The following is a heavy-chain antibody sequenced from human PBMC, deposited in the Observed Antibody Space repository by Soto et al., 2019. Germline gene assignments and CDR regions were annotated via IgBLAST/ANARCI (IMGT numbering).Heavy chain of an antibody. V-gene: IGHV4-30-4*01. Sequence: SGNQCLPSTVLWGTISDVRYRWSWKRQTPGKGLEWIGFISYSGSTYYSLSLKSRVTISVDTSKNQFSLNLSFVTAAGTAVYYCATMGTPATGLYYFDYWGQGTLVTVSS. CDR2: ISYSGST. J-gene: IGHJ4*02. D-gene: IGHD5-18*01. CDR1: WGTISDVRYR. CDR3: ATMGTPATGLYYFDY.